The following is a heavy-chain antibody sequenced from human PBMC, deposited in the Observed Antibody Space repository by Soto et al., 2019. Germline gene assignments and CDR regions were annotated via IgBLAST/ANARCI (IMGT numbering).Heavy chain of an antibody. CDR3: ARDGLDCGGDCYAHFDY. J-gene: IGHJ4*02. CDR2: ISYDGSNK. CDR1: GFTFSSYA. D-gene: IGHD2-21*02. Sequence: QVQLVESGGGVVQPGRSLRLSCAASGFTFSSYAMHWVRQAPGKGLEWVAVISYDGSNKYYADSVKGRFTISRDNSKNTLYLQMNSLRAEDTAVYCCARDGLDCGGDCYAHFDYWGQGTLVTVSS. V-gene: IGHV3-30-3*01.